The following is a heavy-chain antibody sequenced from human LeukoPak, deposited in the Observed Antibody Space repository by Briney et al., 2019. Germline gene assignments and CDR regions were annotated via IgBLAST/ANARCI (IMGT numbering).Heavy chain of an antibody. D-gene: IGHD1-26*01. V-gene: IGHV4-59*08. Sequence: PSETLSLTCTVSGGSISSYYWSWIRQPPGKGLEWIGYIYYRWSTNYNPSLKSRVTISVDTSKNQFSLKLSSVTAADTAVYYCARLAGVRGYGMDVWGQGTTVTVSS. CDR2: IYYRWST. CDR3: ARLAGVRGYGMDV. CDR1: GGSISSYY. J-gene: IGHJ6*02.